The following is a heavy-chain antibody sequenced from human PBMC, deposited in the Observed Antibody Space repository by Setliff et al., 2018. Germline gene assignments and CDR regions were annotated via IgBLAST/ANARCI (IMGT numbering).Heavy chain of an antibody. Sequence: GGSLRLSCAASGFIFSSYSMNWVRQAPGKGLEWVSSISGSSSTIYYADSVKGRFTISRDNAKNSLYLQMNSLRAEDTAVYYCARAPQNYYDSSGYYVDAFDIWGQGTMVTVSS. CDR1: GFIFSSYS. CDR2: ISGSSSTI. J-gene: IGHJ3*02. V-gene: IGHV3-48*01. D-gene: IGHD3-22*01. CDR3: ARAPQNYYDSSGYYVDAFDI.